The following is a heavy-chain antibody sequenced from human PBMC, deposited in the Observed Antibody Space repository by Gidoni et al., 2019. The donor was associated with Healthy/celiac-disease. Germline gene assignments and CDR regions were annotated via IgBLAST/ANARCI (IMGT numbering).Heavy chain of an antibody. CDR1: GYTFTGYY. CDR3: APIAAAGYWYFDL. Sequence: QVQLVQSGAEVKKPGASVKVSCNASGYTFTGYYMHCVRQAPGQGLEWMGWINPNSGGTNYAQKFQGRVTMTRDTSISTAYMELSRLRSDDTAVYYCAPIAAAGYWYFDLWGRGTLVTVSS. D-gene: IGHD6-13*01. J-gene: IGHJ2*01. CDR2: INPNSGGT. V-gene: IGHV1-2*02.